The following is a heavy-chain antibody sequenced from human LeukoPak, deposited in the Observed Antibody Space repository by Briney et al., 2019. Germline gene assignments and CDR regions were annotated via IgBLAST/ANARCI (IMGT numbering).Heavy chain of an antibody. D-gene: IGHD4-17*01. Sequence: GGSLRLSCAVSGLNFRSFWMSWVRQAPGKGLEWVANIKQDETEKFYVDSVKGRFTISRDNAKNSLYLQMNSLRVEDSAVYYCGRQAAYGDSGIAFWSQGTLVTVSS. V-gene: IGHV3-7*02. CDR1: GLNFRSFW. CDR3: GRQAAYGDSGIAF. CDR2: IKQDETEK. J-gene: IGHJ4*02.